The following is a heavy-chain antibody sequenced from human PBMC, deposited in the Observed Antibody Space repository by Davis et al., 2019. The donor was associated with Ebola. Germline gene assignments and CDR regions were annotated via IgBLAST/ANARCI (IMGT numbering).Heavy chain of an antibody. D-gene: IGHD4-17*01. J-gene: IGHJ4*02. CDR1: GFTFSSYG. Sequence: GESLKISCAASGFTFSSYGMHWVRQAPGKGLEWVAVISYDGSNTYYADSVQGRFTISRDNSKNTLYLQMNSLRSDDSAVYYCARDLYYGDYVSLYYFDYWGQGTLVTVSS. CDR2: ISYDGSNT. V-gene: IGHV3-30*03. CDR3: ARDLYYGDYVSLYYFDY.